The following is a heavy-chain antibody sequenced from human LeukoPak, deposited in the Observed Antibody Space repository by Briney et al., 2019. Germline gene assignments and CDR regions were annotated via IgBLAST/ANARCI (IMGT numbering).Heavy chain of an antibody. D-gene: IGHD3-10*01. Sequence: GGSLRLSCAASGFTLSSYAMSWVRQAPGKGLEWVSAISGSGGSTYYADSVKGRFTISRDNSKNTLYLQMNSLRAEDTAVYYCAREGIILSYYFDYWGQGTLVTVSS. CDR3: AREGIILSYYFDY. J-gene: IGHJ4*02. CDR2: ISGSGGST. CDR1: GFTLSSYA. V-gene: IGHV3-23*01.